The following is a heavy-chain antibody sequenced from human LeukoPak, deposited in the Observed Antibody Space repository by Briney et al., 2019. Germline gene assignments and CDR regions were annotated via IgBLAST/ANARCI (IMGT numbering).Heavy chain of an antibody. CDR1: GFTVSSNY. Sequence: PGGPLRLSCAASGFTVSSNYMSWVRQAPGKGLEWVSVIYSGGSTYYADSVKGRFTISRDNSKNTLYLQMNSLRAEDTAVYYCARMERFLEWSFDYWGQGTLVTVSS. D-gene: IGHD3-3*01. CDR2: IYSGGST. CDR3: ARMERFLEWSFDY. V-gene: IGHV3-53*01. J-gene: IGHJ4*02.